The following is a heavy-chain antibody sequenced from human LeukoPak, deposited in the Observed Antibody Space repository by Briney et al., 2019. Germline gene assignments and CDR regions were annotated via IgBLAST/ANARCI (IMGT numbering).Heavy chain of an antibody. J-gene: IGHJ4*02. CDR3: ARLGCSSTSCYHYFDY. CDR2: IYPGDSDT. CDR1: GYSFTSYW. V-gene: IGHV5-51*01. Sequence: GESLKISCKDSGYSFTSYWIGWVRQMPGKGLEWMGIIYPGDSDTRYSPSFQGQVTISADKSISTAYLQWSSLKASDTAMYYCARLGCSSTSCYHYFDYWGQGTLVTVSS. D-gene: IGHD2-2*01.